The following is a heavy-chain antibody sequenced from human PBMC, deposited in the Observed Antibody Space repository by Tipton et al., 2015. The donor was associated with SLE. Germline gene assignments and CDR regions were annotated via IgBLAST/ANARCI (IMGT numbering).Heavy chain of an antibody. CDR1: GGSISSSSYY. Sequence: TLSLTCTVSGGSISSSSYYWGWIRQPPGKGLEWIGSIYYSGSTYYNPSLKSRVTISVDTSKNQFSLKLSSVTAADTAVYYCARHGASPDILHWFDPWGQGTLVTVSS. V-gene: IGHV4-39*01. CDR2: IYYSGST. D-gene: IGHD2-21*02. CDR3: ARHGASPDILHWFDP. J-gene: IGHJ5*02.